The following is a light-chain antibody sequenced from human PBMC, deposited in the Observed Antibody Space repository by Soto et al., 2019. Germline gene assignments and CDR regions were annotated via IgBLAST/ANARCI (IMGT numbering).Light chain of an antibody. CDR1: QSLLHSNGYNY. Sequence: DIVMTQSPLSLPVTPGEPASISCRSSQSLLHSNGYNYLDWYLQKPGQSPQLLIYLGSNRASGVPDRFSGSGSGTDFTLKISRVEAEDVGVYYCMQGTQSPWTFGQGTKVDIK. V-gene: IGKV2-28*01. CDR3: MQGTQSPWT. J-gene: IGKJ1*01. CDR2: LGS.